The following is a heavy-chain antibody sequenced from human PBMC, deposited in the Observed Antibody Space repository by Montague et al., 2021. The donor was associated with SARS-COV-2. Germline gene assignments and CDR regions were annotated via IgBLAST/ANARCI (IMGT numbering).Heavy chain of an antibody. V-gene: IGHV4-59*01. J-gene: IGHJ4*02. CDR1: ADSITSYY. Sequence: SETLSLTCSVSADSITSYYWSWIRQPPGKGLEWIGYIHYTGSTNYNASLKSRVTISIDTSKNQFSLRLNSVTAADTAVYCCARGNYLDYWGQGTLVIVSS. CDR2: IHYTGST. CDR3: ARGNYLDY.